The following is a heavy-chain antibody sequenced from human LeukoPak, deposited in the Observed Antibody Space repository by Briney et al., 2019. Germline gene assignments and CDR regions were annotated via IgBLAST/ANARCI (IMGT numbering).Heavy chain of an antibody. Sequence: GASVKVSCKASGYTFTSYGISWVRQAPGQGLEWMGGIIPIFGTANYAQKFQGRVTITADESTSTAYMELSSLRSEDTAVYYCARVRYFDWLSPASAFDIWGQGTMVTVSS. CDR2: IIPIFGTA. CDR1: GYTFTSYG. V-gene: IGHV1-69*13. CDR3: ARVRYFDWLSPASAFDI. J-gene: IGHJ3*02. D-gene: IGHD3-9*01.